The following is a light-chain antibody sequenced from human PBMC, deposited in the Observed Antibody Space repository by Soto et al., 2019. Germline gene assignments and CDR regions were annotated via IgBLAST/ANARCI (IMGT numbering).Light chain of an antibody. CDR3: CSYTTTSTFV. V-gene: IGLV2-14*01. CDR1: SSDVGGYNY. CDR2: EVF. J-gene: IGLJ2*01. Sequence: QSALTQPASVSGSPGQSITIPCTGTSSDVGGYNYVSWYQQHPGKVPKLMIFEVFRRPSGISTRFSGSKSGNTASPTISGLQAEDEADYYCCSYTTTSTFVFGGGTKLTVL.